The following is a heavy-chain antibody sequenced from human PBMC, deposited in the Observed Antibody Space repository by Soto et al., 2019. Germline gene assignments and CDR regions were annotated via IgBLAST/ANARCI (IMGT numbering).Heavy chain of an antibody. D-gene: IGHD1-26*01. V-gene: IGHV3-30-3*01. CDR1: GFTFSSYA. J-gene: IGHJ4*02. CDR2: ISYDGSNT. Sequence: QVQLVDSGGGVVQPGRSLRLSCAASGFTFSSYAMHWVRQPPGKGLEWVAFISYDGSNTNYADSVKGRFTISRDNSKDTLYLQRNSLGPEDTAVFDCARELLYWGQGTLVTVSS. CDR3: ARELLY.